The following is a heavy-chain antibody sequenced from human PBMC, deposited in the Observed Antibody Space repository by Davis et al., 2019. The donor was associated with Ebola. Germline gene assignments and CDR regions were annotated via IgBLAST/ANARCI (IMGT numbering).Heavy chain of an antibody. V-gene: IGHV1-2*02. Sequence: ASVKVSCKASGYTFTGYYMHWVRQAPGQGLEWMGWVNPNSGGTNYAQKFQGRVTMTRDTSISTAYMELSRLRSDDTAVYYCARDGYGDYELNWFDPWGQGTLVTVSS. CDR3: ARDGYGDYELNWFDP. J-gene: IGHJ5*02. D-gene: IGHD4-17*01. CDR1: GYTFTGYY. CDR2: VNPNSGGT.